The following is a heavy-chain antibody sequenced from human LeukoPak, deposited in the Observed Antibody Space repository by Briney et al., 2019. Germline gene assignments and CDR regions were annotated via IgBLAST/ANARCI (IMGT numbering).Heavy chain of an antibody. CDR1: GFTFSSYG. Sequence: PGGSLRLSCEASGFTFSSYGMHWVRQAPGKGLEWVAFIRYDGSNKYYADSVKGRFTISRDNSKNTLYLQMNSLRAEDTAVYYCAKEGGYCSSTSCFDYWGQGTLVTVSS. CDR2: IRYDGSNK. J-gene: IGHJ4*02. V-gene: IGHV3-30*02. CDR3: AKEGGYCSSTSCFDY. D-gene: IGHD2-2*01.